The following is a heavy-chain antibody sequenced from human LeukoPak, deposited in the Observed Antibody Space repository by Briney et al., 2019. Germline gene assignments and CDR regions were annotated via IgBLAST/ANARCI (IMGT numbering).Heavy chain of an antibody. V-gene: IGHV3-11*01. Sequence: GGSLRLSCAASGFDFSDYATSWIRQAPGRGLEHVSHISSSGRDVYYADSVMDRFTISRDNANNSLSLQMISLRAEDTAVYYCARRLLTQYYFDYWGRGTLVIVSS. CDR1: GFDFSDYA. CDR2: ISSSGRDV. CDR3: ARRLLTQYYFDY. J-gene: IGHJ4*02. D-gene: IGHD2-21*02.